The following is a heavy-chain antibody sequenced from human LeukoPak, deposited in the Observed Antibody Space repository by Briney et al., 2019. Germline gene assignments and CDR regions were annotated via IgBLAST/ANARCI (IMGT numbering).Heavy chain of an antibody. CDR1: GYTFTTYY. D-gene: IGHD3-9*01. Sequence: GASVKVSCKASGYTFTTYYVHWVRQAPGRGLEWMGIINPSGGSTTYAQKFRGRLTMTRDMSTSTVYMELSSLRSEDTAVYYCARGSRPVYNLLTGKRYFDYWGQGTLLTVSS. CDR2: INPSGGST. V-gene: IGHV1-46*01. CDR3: ARGSRPVYNLLTGKRYFDY. J-gene: IGHJ4*02.